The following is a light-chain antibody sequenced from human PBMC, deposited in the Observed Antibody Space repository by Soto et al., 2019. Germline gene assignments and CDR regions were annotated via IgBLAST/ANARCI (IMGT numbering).Light chain of an antibody. CDR1: QSIVGW. Sequence: DIHMAQSPSALSASVGDRVTITCRASQSIVGWLAWYQQKPGKAPKVLIYDASSLESGVPSRFSGSGSGTEFTLTISSLQPDDFATYYCQQYNSYPYTFGQGTRLEIK. V-gene: IGKV1-5*01. CDR3: QQYNSYPYT. J-gene: IGKJ5*01. CDR2: DAS.